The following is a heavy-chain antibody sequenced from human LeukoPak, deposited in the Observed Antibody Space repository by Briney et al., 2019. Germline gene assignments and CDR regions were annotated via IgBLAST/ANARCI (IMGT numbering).Heavy chain of an antibody. V-gene: IGHV3-9*01. Sequence: GGSLRLSCAASGFTFDDYAMHWVRQAPGKGLEWVSGISWNSGSIGYADSVKGRFTISRDNAKNSLYLQMNSLRAEDTALYYCAKSRYVLFWYFDLWGRGTLVTVSS. CDR3: AKSRYVLFWYFDL. J-gene: IGHJ2*01. CDR2: ISWNSGSI. CDR1: GFTFDDYA. D-gene: IGHD3-16*01.